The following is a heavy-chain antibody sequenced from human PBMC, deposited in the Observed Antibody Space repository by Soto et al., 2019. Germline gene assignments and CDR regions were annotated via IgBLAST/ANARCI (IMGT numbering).Heavy chain of an antibody. D-gene: IGHD6-13*01. CDR2: MNPNTGYT. CDR3: ARTAAAGKYYYGVDV. J-gene: IGHJ6*02. Sequence: ASVKVSCKASGYTVTGYDIHWVRQATGQGLEWMGWMNPNTGYTANAQKFQGRVTMTRNISISTVYMELSSLSSEDTAVYYCARTAAAGKYYYGVDVWGQGTTVTVSS. V-gene: IGHV1-8*01. CDR1: GYTVTGYD.